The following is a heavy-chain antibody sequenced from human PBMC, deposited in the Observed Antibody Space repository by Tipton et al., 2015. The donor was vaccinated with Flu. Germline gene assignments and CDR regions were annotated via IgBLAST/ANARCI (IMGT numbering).Heavy chain of an antibody. CDR3: AKDHVDDILTGRWDY. V-gene: IGHV3-23*01. CDR2: ISGSGGST. D-gene: IGHD3-9*01. CDR1: GFTFSSYA. Sequence: SLRLSCAASGFTFSSYAMSWVRQAPGKGLEWVSAISGSGGSTYYADSVKGRFTISRDNSKNTLYLQMNSLRAEDTAVYYCAKDHVDDILTGRWDYWGQGTLVTVSS. J-gene: IGHJ4*02.